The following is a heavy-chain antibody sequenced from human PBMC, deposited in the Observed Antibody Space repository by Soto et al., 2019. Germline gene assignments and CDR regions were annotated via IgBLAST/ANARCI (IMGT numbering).Heavy chain of an antibody. CDR1: GFTFANHW. Sequence: PGGSLRLSCAVSGFTFANHWMHWVRQAPGKGLEWVSRMNSDGSTTDYADSVKGRFTVSRDNAKNTLYLQMNSLRAEDTAVYYCATAEVDYSGPGTMVTVSS. J-gene: IGHJ4*02. CDR2: MNSDGSTT. V-gene: IGHV3-74*01. CDR3: ATAEVDY.